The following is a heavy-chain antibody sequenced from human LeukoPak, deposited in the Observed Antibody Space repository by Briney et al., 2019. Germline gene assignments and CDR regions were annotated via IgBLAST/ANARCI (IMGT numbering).Heavy chain of an antibody. CDR1: GGSISSSSYY. D-gene: IGHD3-22*01. CDR3: ARQSITMMVVVAYFDL. J-gene: IGHJ2*01. V-gene: IGHV4-39*01. CDR2: IYYSGST. Sequence: PSEALSLTCTVSGGSISSSSYYWGWIRQPPGKWLEWIGSIYYSGSTYYNPSLKSRVTISVDTSKNQFSLKLSSVTAADTAVYYCARQSITMMVVVAYFDLWGRGTLVTVSS.